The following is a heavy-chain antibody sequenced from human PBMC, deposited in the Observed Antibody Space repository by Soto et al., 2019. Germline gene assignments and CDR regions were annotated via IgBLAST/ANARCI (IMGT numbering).Heavy chain of an antibody. D-gene: IGHD4-17*01. CDR3: ARADPTTVRSYYYYYYMDV. Sequence: EVQLVESGGGLVQPGGSLRLSCAASGFTFSSYDMHWVRQATGKGLEWVSAIGTAGDTYYPGSVKGRFTISRENAKNSLYLQMNSLRAGDTAVYYCARADPTTVRSYYYYYYMDVWGKGTTVTVSS. V-gene: IGHV3-13*01. CDR2: IGTAGDT. CDR1: GFTFSSYD. J-gene: IGHJ6*03.